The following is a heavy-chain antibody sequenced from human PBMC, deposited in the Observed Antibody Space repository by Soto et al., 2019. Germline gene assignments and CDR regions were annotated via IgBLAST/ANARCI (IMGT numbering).Heavy chain of an antibody. CDR3: ASRSSGWYFDY. D-gene: IGHD6-19*01. CDR1: GFTSSSYA. J-gene: IGHJ4*02. CDR2: ISGSGGST. Sequence: VGSLRLSCAASGFTSSSYAMNWVRQAPGKGLEWVSVISGSGGSTYYADSVKGRFTISRDNSKNTLYLQMNSLRAEDTAVYYCASRSSGWYFDYWGQGTLVTVSS. V-gene: IGHV3-23*01.